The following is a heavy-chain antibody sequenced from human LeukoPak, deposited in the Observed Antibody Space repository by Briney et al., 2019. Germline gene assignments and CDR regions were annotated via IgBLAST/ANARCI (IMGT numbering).Heavy chain of an antibody. V-gene: IGHV3-9*01. CDR1: GFTLDDYA. CDR2: ISYNSDTI. D-gene: IGHD2-21*02. J-gene: IGHJ2*01. Sequence: GRSLRLSCAASGFTLDDYAMHWVRQAPGKGLEWVSGISYNSDTIAYADSVKGRFTISRDNAKNSLYLQMNSLRAEDTALYYCAKDYCGGDCYSGWYFDFWGRGTLVTVSS. CDR3: AKDYCGGDCYSGWYFDF.